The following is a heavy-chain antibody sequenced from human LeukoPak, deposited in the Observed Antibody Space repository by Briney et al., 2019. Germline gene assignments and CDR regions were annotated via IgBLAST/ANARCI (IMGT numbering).Heavy chain of an antibody. Sequence: ASVEVSCKVSGYTLTELSMHWVRQAPGKGLEWMGGFDPEDGETIYAQKFRGRVTMTEDTSTDTAYMELSSLRSEDTAVYYCATNPIDYGDNYYYYMDVWGKGTTVTVSS. J-gene: IGHJ6*03. V-gene: IGHV1-24*01. CDR3: ATNPIDYGDNYYYYMDV. CDR2: FDPEDGET. CDR1: GYTLTELS. D-gene: IGHD4-17*01.